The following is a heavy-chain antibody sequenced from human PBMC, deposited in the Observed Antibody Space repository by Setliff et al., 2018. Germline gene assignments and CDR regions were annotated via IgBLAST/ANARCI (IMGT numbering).Heavy chain of an antibody. CDR2: MNPNSGNT. CDR1: GYTFTSYD. CDR3: VMGSGALGPN. J-gene: IGHJ4*02. Sequence: ALVKVSCEASGYTFTSYDINWVRQATGQGLEWMGWMNPNSGNTGYAQKFQGRVTMTRNTSISTAYMELSSLRSEDTAVYYCVMGSGALGPNWGQGTLVTVSS. V-gene: IGHV1-8*02. D-gene: IGHD3-10*01.